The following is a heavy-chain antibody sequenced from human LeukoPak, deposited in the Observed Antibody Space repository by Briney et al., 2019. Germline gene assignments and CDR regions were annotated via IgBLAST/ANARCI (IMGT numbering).Heavy chain of an antibody. CDR1: GGSISSGGYS. CDR2: IYYSGST. CDR3: ARGVTGARIDAFDL. J-gene: IGHJ3*01. V-gene: IGHV4-39*07. Sequence: PSETLSLTCAVSGGSISSGGYSWSWIRQPPGKGLEWLGSIYYSGSTYFNPSLKSRVTISVDTSKNQFSLKLSSVTAADTAVYYCARGVTGARIDAFDLWGPGTMVTVSS. D-gene: IGHD2/OR15-2a*01.